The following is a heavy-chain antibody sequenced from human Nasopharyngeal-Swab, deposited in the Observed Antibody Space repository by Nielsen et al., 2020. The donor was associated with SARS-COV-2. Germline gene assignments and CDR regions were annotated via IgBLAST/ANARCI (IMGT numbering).Heavy chain of an antibody. D-gene: IGHD1-26*01. V-gene: IGHV5-51*01. CDR2: IHPADSDS. CDR1: GYIFTSYW. CDR3: VRRAFSASYCYFGY. Sequence: GESLKISCKGSGYIFTSYWIGWVRQMPGKGLEWMGTIHPADSDSRYSLSFQGQVSISVDKSISTAYLQWNTLKASDTAIYYCVRRAFSASYCYFGYWGPGTLVTVSS. J-gene: IGHJ4*02.